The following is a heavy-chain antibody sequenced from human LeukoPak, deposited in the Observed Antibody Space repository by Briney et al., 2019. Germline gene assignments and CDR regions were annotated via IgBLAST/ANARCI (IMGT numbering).Heavy chain of an antibody. CDR3: AKEDSYGSGSYGY. CDR1: GFTFSSYG. J-gene: IGHJ4*02. D-gene: IGHD3-10*01. Sequence: PGRSLRLSCAASGFTFSSYGMHWVRQAPGKGLEWVAVISYDGSNKHYADSVKGRFTISRDNSKNTLYLQMNSLRAEDTAVYYCAKEDSYGSGSYGYWGQGTLVTVSS. CDR2: ISYDGSNK. V-gene: IGHV3-30*18.